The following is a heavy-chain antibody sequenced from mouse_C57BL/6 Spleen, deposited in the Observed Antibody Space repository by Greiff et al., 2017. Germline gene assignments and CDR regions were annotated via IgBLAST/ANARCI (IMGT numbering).Heavy chain of an antibody. Sequence: QVQLKQPGAELVKPGASVKLSCKASGYTFTSYWMHWVKQRPGQGLEWIGMIHPNSGSTNYNEKFKSKATLTVDKSSSTAYMQLSSLTSEDSAVYYCARHDYYYFDYWGQGTTLTVSS. V-gene: IGHV1-64*01. CDR2: IHPNSGST. J-gene: IGHJ2*01. CDR1: GYTFTSYW. CDR3: ARHDYYYFDY. D-gene: IGHD2-4*01.